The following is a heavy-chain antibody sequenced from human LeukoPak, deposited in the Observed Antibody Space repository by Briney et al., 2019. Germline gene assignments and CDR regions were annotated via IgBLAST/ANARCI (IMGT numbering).Heavy chain of an antibody. V-gene: IGHV3-23*01. CDR3: AKVYSGAIIFDY. J-gene: IGHJ4*02. D-gene: IGHD1-26*01. CDR1: GFTFSSYA. CDR2: ISGSGGST. Sequence: GGSLRLSCAASGFTFSSYAMSWVRQAPGKGLEWVSAISGSGGSTYYADSVKGRFTISRDNSKNTPYLQMNSLRAEDTAVYYCAKVYSGAIIFDYWGQGTLVTVSS.